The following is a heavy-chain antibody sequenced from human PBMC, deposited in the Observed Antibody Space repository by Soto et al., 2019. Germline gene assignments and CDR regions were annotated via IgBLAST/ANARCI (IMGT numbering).Heavy chain of an antibody. CDR3: AQSITGTFSWIDY. D-gene: IGHD1-7*01. J-gene: IGHJ4*02. Sequence: PSETLSLTWAVYGGSFRDYYWSWIRQPPGKGLEWIGEINHSGSTNYNPSLKSRVTISVDTSKNQFSLKLSSVTAADTAVYYCAQSITGTFSWIDYWGQGTLVSVSS. CDR1: GGSFRDYY. V-gene: IGHV4-34*01. CDR2: INHSGST.